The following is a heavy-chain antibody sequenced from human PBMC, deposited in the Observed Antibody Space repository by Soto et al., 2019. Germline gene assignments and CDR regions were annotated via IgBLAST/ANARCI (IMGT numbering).Heavy chain of an antibody. J-gene: IGHJ5*02. D-gene: IGHD3-22*01. CDR2: INPDSGGT. CDR3: AREMDYYRT. CDR1: GYTFTDYY. Sequence: QEQLVQSGAEVKKPGASVKVSCKASGYTFTDYYMHWVRQAPGQGLEWMGWINPDSGGTRYAQKFQGRATMTRDTSVTTAYMELSRLTSDDTAVYYCAREMDYYRTWGQGTLVTVSS. V-gene: IGHV1-2*02.